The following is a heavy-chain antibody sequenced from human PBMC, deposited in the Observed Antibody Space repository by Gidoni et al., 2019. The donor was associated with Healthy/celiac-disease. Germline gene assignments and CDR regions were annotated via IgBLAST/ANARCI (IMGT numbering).Heavy chain of an antibody. D-gene: IGHD4-17*01. CDR2: IIPSLGTA. Sequence: VPLVLSEAEVPKPGSSVKLSFKSSGGTFSSYAISWRRQAPGQGLEWMGGIIPSLGTANYAQKFQGRVTITADESRSTAEMELSSLRDEDTAVYYCARDLRPYGGNAAFGYWGQGSLVTVSA. J-gene: IGHJ4*02. CDR1: GGTFSSYA. V-gene: IGHV1-69*01. CDR3: ARDLRPYGGNAAFGY.